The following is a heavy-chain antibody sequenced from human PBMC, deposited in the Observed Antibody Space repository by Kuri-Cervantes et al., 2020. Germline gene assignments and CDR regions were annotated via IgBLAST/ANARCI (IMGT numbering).Heavy chain of an antibody. D-gene: IGHD3-22*01. V-gene: IGHV3-21*01. CDR3: ARDYYDSSGYYSLFDY. J-gene: IGHJ4*02. Sequence: GESLKISCAASGFTFSSYSMNWVRQAPGKGLEWVSSISSSSSYIYYADSVKGRFTISRDNAKNSLYLQMNSLTVEDTAVYYCARDYYDSSGYYSLFDYWGQGTLVTVSS. CDR2: ISSSSSYI. CDR1: GFTFSSYS.